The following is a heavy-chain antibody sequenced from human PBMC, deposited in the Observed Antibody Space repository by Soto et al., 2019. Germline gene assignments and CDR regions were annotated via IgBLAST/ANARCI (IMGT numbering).Heavy chain of an antibody. Sequence: PGGSLRLSCAASGFTFSSYGMHWVRQAPGKGLEWVAVISYDGSNKYYADSVKGRFTISRDNSKNTLYLQMNGLRAEDTAVYYCAKDMETTYYDFWSGYQYGMDVWGQGTTVTVSS. CDR1: GFTFSSYG. D-gene: IGHD3-3*01. CDR2: ISYDGSNK. J-gene: IGHJ6*02. V-gene: IGHV3-30*18. CDR3: AKDMETTYYDFWSGYQYGMDV.